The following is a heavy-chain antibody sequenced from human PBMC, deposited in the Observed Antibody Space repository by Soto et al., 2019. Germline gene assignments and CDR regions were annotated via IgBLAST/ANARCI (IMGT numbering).Heavy chain of an antibody. D-gene: IGHD6-13*01. Sequence: ASVKVSCKASGYTFTGYYMHWVRQAPGQGLEWMGWINPNSGGTNYAQKFQGWVTMTRDTSISTAYMELSRLRSDDTAVYYRARSPYSSSWYWYYYYGMDVWGQGTTVTVSS. J-gene: IGHJ6*02. CDR2: INPNSGGT. V-gene: IGHV1-2*04. CDR3: ARSPYSSSWYWYYYYGMDV. CDR1: GYTFTGYY.